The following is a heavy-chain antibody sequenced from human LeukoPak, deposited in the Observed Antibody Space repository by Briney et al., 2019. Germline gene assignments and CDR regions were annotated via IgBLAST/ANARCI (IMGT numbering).Heavy chain of an antibody. Sequence: GGSLRLSCAASGFTFSNAWMSWVRQAPGKGLEWVGRIKSKTDGGTTDYAAPVKGRFTISRDDSKNTLYLQMNSLKAEDTAVYYCTTAVVSYSSSSVGYYFDYWGQGTLVTVSS. CDR1: GFTFSNAW. CDR2: IKSKTDGGTT. J-gene: IGHJ4*02. D-gene: IGHD6-6*01. CDR3: TTAVVSYSSSSVGYYFDY. V-gene: IGHV3-15*01.